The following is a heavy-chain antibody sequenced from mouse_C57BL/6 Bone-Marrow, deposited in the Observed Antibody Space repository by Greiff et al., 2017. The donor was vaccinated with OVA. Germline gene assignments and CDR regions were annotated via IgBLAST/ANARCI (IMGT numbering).Heavy chain of an antibody. CDR3: TKGWLRRSMDY. J-gene: IGHJ4*01. D-gene: IGHD2-2*01. CDR1: GFTFSDAW. Sequence: EVMLVESGGGLVQPGGSMKLSCAASGFTFSDAWMDWVRQSPEKGLEWVAEIRNKANNHATYYAESVKGRLTISRDDSKSSVYLQMNSLRAEDTGIYDCTKGWLRRSMDYWGQGTSVTVSS. V-gene: IGHV6-6*01. CDR2: IRNKANNHAT.